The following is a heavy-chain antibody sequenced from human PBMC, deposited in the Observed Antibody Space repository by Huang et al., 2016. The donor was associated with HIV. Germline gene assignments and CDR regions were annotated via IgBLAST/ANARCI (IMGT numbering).Heavy chain of an antibody. Sequence: QVQLVQSGGEVKKPGASVKVSCTASGYDFTSYGVSWVRQAPGQGLEWGGWKGSHNGETNYPQRFQGRATLTTDTSTNTAYMEMRSLRSDDTAIYYCARDPWYTNVWKRNAASVIWGQGTMVIVSS. J-gene: IGHJ3*02. CDR2: KGSHNGET. D-gene: IGHD2-2*02. CDR1: GYDFTSYG. V-gene: IGHV1-18*01. CDR3: ARDPWYTNVWKRNAASVI.